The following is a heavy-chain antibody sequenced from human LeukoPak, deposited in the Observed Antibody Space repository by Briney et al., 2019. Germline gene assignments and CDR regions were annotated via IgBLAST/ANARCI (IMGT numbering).Heavy chain of an antibody. D-gene: IGHD1-7*01. CDR3: ARDSVRITGTTGAFDI. V-gene: IGHV4-61*01. CDR1: GGSVSSGSYY. Sequence: PSETLSLTCTVSGGSVSSGSYYWSWIRQPPGKGLEWIGYIYYSGSTNYNPSLKSRVTISVGTSKNQFSLKLSSVTAADTAVYYCARDSVRITGTTGAFDIWGQGTMVTVSS. J-gene: IGHJ3*02. CDR2: IYYSGST.